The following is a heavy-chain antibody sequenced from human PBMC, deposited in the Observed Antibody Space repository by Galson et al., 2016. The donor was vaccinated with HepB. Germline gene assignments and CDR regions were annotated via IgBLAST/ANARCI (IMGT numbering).Heavy chain of an antibody. Sequence: TLSLTCTVSGGSISSGGYYWSWIRQHPGKGLEWIGYIYYSGSTYYNPSLKSRVTISVGMSTDLLSLKLTSLTAADTGVYYCARAGLGTKAGFDYWGQGILVAFSS. D-gene: IGHD1-7*01. J-gene: IGHJ4*02. V-gene: IGHV4-31*03. CDR2: IYYSGST. CDR1: GGSISSGGYY. CDR3: ARAGLGTKAGFDY.